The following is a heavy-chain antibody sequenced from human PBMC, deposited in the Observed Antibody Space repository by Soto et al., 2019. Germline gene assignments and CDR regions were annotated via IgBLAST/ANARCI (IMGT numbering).Heavy chain of an antibody. CDR1: GFSLTTTGMC. D-gene: IGHD6-13*01. Sequence: SGPTLVNPTHTLTLTCTFSGFSLTTTGMCVSWIRQPPGRALEWLALIDWDDTKYYSTSLRTRLAISKDTSKAQVVLTMTNMDPMATATYYCARIQASGWYYFDSWGQGTLRTVSS. J-gene: IGHJ4*02. CDR3: ARIQASGWYYFDS. V-gene: IGHV2-70*01. CDR2: IDWDDTK.